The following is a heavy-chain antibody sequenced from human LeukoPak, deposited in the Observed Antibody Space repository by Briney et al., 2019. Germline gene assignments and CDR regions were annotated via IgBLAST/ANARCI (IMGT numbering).Heavy chain of an antibody. V-gene: IGHV4-30-4*08. CDR2: IYHRGIT. D-gene: IGHD3/OR15-3a*01. CDR3: ARGLGPAY. CDR1: GDSINSGQFY. Sequence: PSETLSLTCTVSGDSINSGQFYWSRIRQPPGKGLEWIGYIYHRGITNYNPSLKSRVSMSVDTSKSQLSLKLKSVTAADTAVYYCARGLGPAYWGQGTLVTVSS. J-gene: IGHJ4*02.